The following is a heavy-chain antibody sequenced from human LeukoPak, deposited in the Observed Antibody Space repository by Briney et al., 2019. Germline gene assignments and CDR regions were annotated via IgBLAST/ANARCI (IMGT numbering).Heavy chain of an antibody. V-gene: IGHV3-69-1*02. CDR2: ISASSRTI. D-gene: IGHD3-10*01. Sequence: TTGGSLRLSCAASGFDFTGNHMNWVRQVPGKGLEWLSYISASSRTIHYADSVKGRFTVSRDNAENSLYLQMDSLGVEDTAIYYCAKSRGWFEVLDVWGQGTLVTVSS. J-gene: IGHJ3*01. CDR3: AKSRGWFEVLDV. CDR1: GFDFTGNH.